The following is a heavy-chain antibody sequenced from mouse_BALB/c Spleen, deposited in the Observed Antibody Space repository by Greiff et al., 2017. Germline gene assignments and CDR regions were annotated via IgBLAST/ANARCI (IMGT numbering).Heavy chain of an antibody. CDR2: IWSGGST. J-gene: IGHJ4*01. Sequence: VQLVESGPGLVQPSQSLSITCTVSGFSLTSYGVHWVRQSPGKGLEWLGVIWSGGSTDYNAAFISRLSISKDNSKSQVFFKMNSLQANDTAIYYCARSPYGNYPYYAMDYWGQGTSVTVSS. CDR3: ARSPYGNYPYYAMDY. V-gene: IGHV2-2*02. D-gene: IGHD2-1*01. CDR1: GFSLTSYG.